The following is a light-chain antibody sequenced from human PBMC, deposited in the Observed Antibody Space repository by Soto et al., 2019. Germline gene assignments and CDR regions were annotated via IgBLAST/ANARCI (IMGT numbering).Light chain of an antibody. J-gene: IGLJ3*02. V-gene: IGLV1-40*01. CDR3: QSYDSSLSAAV. CDR2: SNS. Sequence: QSVLTQPPSVSGAPGQTVIISCNGSTSNIGAGYDVHWYQQLPGTAPKLLIYSNSNRPSGVPDRLSGSKSGTSASLAITGLQVEDEADYYCQSYDSSLSAAVFGGGTKLTVL. CDR1: TSNIGAGYD.